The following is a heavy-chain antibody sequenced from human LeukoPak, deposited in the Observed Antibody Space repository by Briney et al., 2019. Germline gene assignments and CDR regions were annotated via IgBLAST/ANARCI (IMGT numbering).Heavy chain of an antibody. CDR3: ARVRSGYSHENYFDY. D-gene: IGHD5-18*01. V-gene: IGHV3-48*03. Sequence: PGGSLRLSCAASGLTFSNYEMNWVRQAPGKGLEWVSYICGSGSTIYYADSVKSRFTISRDNAKDSLYLQMNSLRAEDTAVYYCARVRSGYSHENYFDYWGQGTLVTVSS. J-gene: IGHJ4*02. CDR2: ICGSGSTI. CDR1: GLTFSNYE.